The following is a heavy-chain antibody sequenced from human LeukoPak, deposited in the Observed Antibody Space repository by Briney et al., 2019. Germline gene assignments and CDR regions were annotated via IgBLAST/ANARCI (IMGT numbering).Heavy chain of an antibody. D-gene: IGHD3-22*01. Sequence: GGSLRLSCAASGFTFSSYGMHWVRQAPGKGLEWVAFIRYDGSNKYYADSVKGRFTISRDNSKNTLYLQMNSLRAEDTAVYYCASCYYYDSSGYYYGIDYWGQGTLVTVSS. CDR1: GFTFSSYG. J-gene: IGHJ4*02. CDR3: ASCYYYDSSGYYYGIDY. V-gene: IGHV3-30*02. CDR2: IRYDGSNK.